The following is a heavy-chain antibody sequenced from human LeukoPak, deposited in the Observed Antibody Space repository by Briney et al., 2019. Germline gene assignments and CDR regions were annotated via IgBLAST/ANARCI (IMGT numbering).Heavy chain of an antibody. J-gene: IGHJ4*02. CDR1: GXXXXGYY. CDR2: INPNSGGT. Sequence: GASVKVSXXASGXXXXGYYMHWGRQAPGQGLEWMGWINPNSGGTNYAQKFQGRVTMTRDTSISTAYMELSRLRSDDTAVYYCASNSWYSDYWGQGTLVTVSS. CDR3: ASNSWYSDY. V-gene: IGHV1-2*02. D-gene: IGHD6-13*01.